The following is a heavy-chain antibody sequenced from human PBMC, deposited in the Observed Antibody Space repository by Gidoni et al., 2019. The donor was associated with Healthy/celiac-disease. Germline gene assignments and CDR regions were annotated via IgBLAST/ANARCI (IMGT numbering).Heavy chain of an antibody. CDR2: ISGDGGST. CDR1: GFTFDDYA. D-gene: IGHD6-13*01. J-gene: IGHJ6*03. V-gene: IGHV3-43*02. Sequence: EVQLVESGGGVVQPGGSLRLSCAASGFTFDDYAMHWVRQAPGKGLEWVSLISGDGGSTYYADSVKGRFTISRDNSKNSLYLQMNSLRTEDTALYYCAKDGGRGGSSWGVHYYYYYMDVWGKGTTVTVSS. CDR3: AKDGGRGGSSWGVHYYYYYMDV.